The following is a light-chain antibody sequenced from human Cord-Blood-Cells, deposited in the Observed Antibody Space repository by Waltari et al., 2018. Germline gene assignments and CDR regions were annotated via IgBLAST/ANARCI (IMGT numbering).Light chain of an antibody. CDR3: CSYAGSYTWV. J-gene: IGLJ3*02. CDR1: SSDVGGYNY. CDR2: DVS. V-gene: IGLV2-11*01. Sequence: QSALTQPRSVSGSPGQSVTISCTGTSSDVGGYNYVSWYQQHPGKAPKLMIDDVSKRPSGVPVRFAGSKSGNASSLTISGLQAGDEADYYCCSYAGSYTWVFGGGTKLTVL.